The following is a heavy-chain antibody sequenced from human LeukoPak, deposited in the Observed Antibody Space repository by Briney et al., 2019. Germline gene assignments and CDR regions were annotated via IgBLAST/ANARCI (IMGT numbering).Heavy chain of an antibody. CDR1: GFTFSSYE. V-gene: IGHV3-48*03. CDR2: ISSSGSTI. D-gene: IGHD1-1*01. J-gene: IGHJ4*02. CDR3: ARDPRTVRI. Sequence: GGTLRLSCAASGFTFSSYEMNWVRQAPGKGLEWVSYISSSGSTIYYADSVKGRFTISRDNAKNSLYLQMNSLRVEDTAVYYCARDPRTVRIWGQGTLVTVSS.